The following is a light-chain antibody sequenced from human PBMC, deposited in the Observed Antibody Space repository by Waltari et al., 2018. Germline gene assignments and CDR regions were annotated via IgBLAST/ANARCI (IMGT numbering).Light chain of an antibody. J-gene: IGKJ4*01. CDR2: AAS. V-gene: IGKV1-39*01. CDR1: QSISTH. Sequence: DIQMTQSPSSLSASVGDVVSITCRASQSISTHLNWYQQKPGKAPKLLIYAASNLQSGVPSRFSGRGSETDFTLTISSLQPEDFAVYYCQQSYNTPRTFGGGTKVEI. CDR3: QQSYNTPRT.